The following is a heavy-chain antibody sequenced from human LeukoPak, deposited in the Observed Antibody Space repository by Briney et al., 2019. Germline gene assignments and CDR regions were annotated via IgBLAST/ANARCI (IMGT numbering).Heavy chain of an antibody. Sequence: PSETLSLTCTVSGGSISSYYWSWIRQPPGKGLEWIGNIYYSGSTYYNPSLKSRVTISVDTSKNQFSLKLTSVTAADTAVYYCARRRSGSYYFDYWGQGTLVTVSS. CDR3: ARRRSGSYYFDY. CDR1: GGSISSYY. D-gene: IGHD1-26*01. CDR2: IYYSGST. J-gene: IGHJ4*02. V-gene: IGHV4-59*04.